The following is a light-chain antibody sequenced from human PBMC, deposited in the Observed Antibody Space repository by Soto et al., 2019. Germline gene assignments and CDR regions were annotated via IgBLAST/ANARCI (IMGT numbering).Light chain of an antibody. Sequence: QSVLTQPASVSGSPGQSISTTCTGTSSDIGGYNYVSWYQQHPGKAPKLITFDVTIWPPGVFYCFFCSKFCNTASLAISWLQADDEADYYCVSYTIVSTLAIGGGTKVTVL. J-gene: IGLJ2*01. CDR1: SSDIGGYNY. CDR3: VSYTIVSTLA. CDR2: DVT. V-gene: IGLV2-14*03.